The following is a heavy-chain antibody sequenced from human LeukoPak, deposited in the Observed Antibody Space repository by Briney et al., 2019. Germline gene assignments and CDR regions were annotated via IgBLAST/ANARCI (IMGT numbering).Heavy chain of an antibody. CDR1: GYSISSNYY. V-gene: IGHV4-38-2*02. J-gene: IGHJ4*02. CDR2: IYHSGST. CDR3: AKRGNWGFFDY. D-gene: IGHD7-27*01. Sequence: NPSETLSLTCTVSGYSISSNYYWGWIRQPPGKGLEWIGSIYHSGSTYYNPSLKSRVTILIDTSKNQFSLKLSSVTAADTAVYYCAKRGNWGFFDYWGQGTLVTVSS.